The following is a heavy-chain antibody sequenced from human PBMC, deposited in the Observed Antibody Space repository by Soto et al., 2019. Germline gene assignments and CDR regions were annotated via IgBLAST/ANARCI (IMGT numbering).Heavy chain of an antibody. V-gene: IGHV3-23*01. CDR1: GFNFSTCA. D-gene: IGHD1-1*01. CDR2: ISTNSAAT. Sequence: EVQLLESGGGLVQPGGSLRLSCVASGFNFSTCAMGWVRQAPGKGLEWVSLISTNSAATYYTDSVKGRFTISRDNSKNTLYQQMNSLRAKDTAIYTCATQDFRGATGTTGGHGTLVTVSS. J-gene: IGHJ4*01. CDR3: ATQDFRGATGTT.